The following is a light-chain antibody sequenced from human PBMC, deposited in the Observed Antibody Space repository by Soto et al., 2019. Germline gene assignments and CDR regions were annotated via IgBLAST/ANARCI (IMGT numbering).Light chain of an antibody. Sequence: EIVMTQSPATLSVSPGERATLSCRASQSVRSNLAWYQQKPVQAPRLLIYGASTRATGIPATFSGSGSGTQFTLTISSLQSEDFAVYYCQQYNNWPAITFGQGALLEVK. CDR2: GAS. J-gene: IGKJ5*01. CDR3: QQYNNWPAIT. V-gene: IGKV3D-15*01. CDR1: QSVRSN.